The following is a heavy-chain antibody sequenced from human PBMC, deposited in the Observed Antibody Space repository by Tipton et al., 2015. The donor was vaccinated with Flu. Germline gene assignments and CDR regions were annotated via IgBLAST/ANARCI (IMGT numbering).Heavy chain of an antibody. J-gene: IGHJ6*03. CDR3: ARERIQLWAKAYYYYMDV. CDR2: IYTSGST. Sequence: TLSLTCTVSGGSISSYYWSWIRQPAGKGLEWIGRIYTSGSTNYNPSLKSRVTISVDTSKNQFSLKLSSVTAADTAVYYCARERIQLWAKAYYYYMDVWGKGTTVTVSS. V-gene: IGHV4-4*07. D-gene: IGHD5-18*01. CDR1: GGSISSYY.